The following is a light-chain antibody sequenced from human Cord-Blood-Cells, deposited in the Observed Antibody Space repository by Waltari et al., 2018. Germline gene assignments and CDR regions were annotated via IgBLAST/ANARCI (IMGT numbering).Light chain of an antibody. CDR2: DAS. V-gene: IGKV1-5*01. CDR3: RQYNSYSVT. J-gene: IGKJ2*01. CDR1: QSISSW. Sequence: DIQMTQSPSTLSASVGDRVTITCRASQSISSWLAWYQQKPGKAPKLLIYDASSLESGVPLRFIGSGSGTDFTLTISSLPPDDFATCYCRQYNSYSVTFEQGAKLEIK.